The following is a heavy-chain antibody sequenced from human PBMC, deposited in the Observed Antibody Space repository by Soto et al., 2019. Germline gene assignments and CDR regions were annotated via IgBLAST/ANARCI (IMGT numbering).Heavy chain of an antibody. CDR3: ATSYYDFWSGSSPYYYYMDV. Sequence: EVQLVESGGGLVQPGGSLRLSCAASGFTVSSNYMSWVRQAPGKGLEWVSVIYSGGSTYYADSVKGRFTISRDNSKNTLYLQMNSLRAEDTAVYYCATSYYDFWSGSSPYYYYMDVWGKGTTVTVSS. V-gene: IGHV3-66*01. CDR2: IYSGGST. CDR1: GFTVSSNY. D-gene: IGHD3-3*01. J-gene: IGHJ6*03.